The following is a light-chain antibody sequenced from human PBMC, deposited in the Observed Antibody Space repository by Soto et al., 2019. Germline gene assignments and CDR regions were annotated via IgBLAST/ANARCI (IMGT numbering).Light chain of an antibody. CDR3: QQYDKLPLT. Sequence: DIQLTQSPSSLSASVGDRGTLPCQASQDIKNYLNWYQQQSGKAPKLLIYDASDLETGVPSRVSGRGACTDCTCTINSLQPEDIETYDCQQYDKLPLTFGGGTKVDIK. V-gene: IGKV1-33*01. CDR1: QDIKNY. CDR2: DAS. J-gene: IGKJ4*01.